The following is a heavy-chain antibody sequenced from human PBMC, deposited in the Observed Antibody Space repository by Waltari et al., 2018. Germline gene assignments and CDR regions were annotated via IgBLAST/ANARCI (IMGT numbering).Heavy chain of an antibody. V-gene: IGHV1-2*02. CDR3: AKDRYTSTWGSGTGDS. J-gene: IGHJ4*02. CDR2: INPKSGET. D-gene: IGHD2-2*02. Sequence: QVQLVQSGTEVKKPGASVKVSCTASGYTFAGHSIHWVRQAPGQGLEWMGWINPKSGETSYALKLQGRVTLTTDTATTTAFMELSDLTSDDTAIYYCAKDRYTSTWGSGTGDSWGQGTLVTVSS. CDR1: GYTFAGHS.